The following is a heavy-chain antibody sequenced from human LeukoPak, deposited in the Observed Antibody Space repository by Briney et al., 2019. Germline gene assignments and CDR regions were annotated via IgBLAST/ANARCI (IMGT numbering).Heavy chain of an antibody. V-gene: IGHV7-4-1*02. J-gene: IGHJ4*02. CDR2: INTNTGNP. Sequence: GASVKVSCKASGYTFTSYAMNWVRQAPGQGLEWMGWINTNTGNPTYAQGFTGRFVFSLDTSVSTAYLQISSLKAEDTAVYCCARDFSGYYVYHGIDYWGQGTLVTVSS. CDR3: ARDFSGYYVYHGIDY. D-gene: IGHD3-22*01. CDR1: GYTFTSYA.